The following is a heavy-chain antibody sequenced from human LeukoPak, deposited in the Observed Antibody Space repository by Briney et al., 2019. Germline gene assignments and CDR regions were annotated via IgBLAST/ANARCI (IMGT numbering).Heavy chain of an antibody. V-gene: IGHV1-46*01. D-gene: IGHD3-3*01. Sequence: ASVKVSCKASGFSFTSYYMHWVRQAPGQGLEWMGLINPSGSSTSYTQKFQGRVTMTRDMSTSTVNLELNSLRSEDTAVYYCASAITIYGVVDHWGQGTLVTVSS. J-gene: IGHJ5*02. CDR3: ASAITIYGVVDH. CDR1: GFSFTSYY. CDR2: INPSGSST.